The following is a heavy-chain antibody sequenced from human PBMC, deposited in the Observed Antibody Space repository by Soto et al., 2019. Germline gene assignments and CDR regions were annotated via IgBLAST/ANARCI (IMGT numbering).Heavy chain of an antibody. V-gene: IGHV4-31*03. Sequence: TLSLTCTVSGGSISSGGYYWSWIRQHPVKGLEWIGYIYYSGSTYYNPSLKSRVTISVDTSKNQFSLKLSSVTAADTAVYYCARELSSSGPDYYYGMDVWGQGXTVTVYS. D-gene: IGHD6-6*01. CDR1: GGSISSGGYY. J-gene: IGHJ6*02. CDR3: ARELSSSGPDYYYGMDV. CDR2: IYYSGST.